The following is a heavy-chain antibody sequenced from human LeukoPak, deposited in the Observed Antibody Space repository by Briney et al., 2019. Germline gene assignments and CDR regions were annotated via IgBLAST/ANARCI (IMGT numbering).Heavy chain of an antibody. CDR2: INSDGSST. D-gene: IGHD6-6*01. Sequence: GSLRLSCAASGFTFSSHWMHWGRQAPGKGLVWVSRINSDGSSTSYADSVKGRFTISRNNAKNTLYLQMNSLRAEDTAVYYCARDMTTVSSSWIYYNYGMDVWGQGTTVTVSS. CDR3: ARDMTTVSSSWIYYNYGMDV. J-gene: IGHJ6*02. CDR1: GFTFSSHW. V-gene: IGHV3-74*01.